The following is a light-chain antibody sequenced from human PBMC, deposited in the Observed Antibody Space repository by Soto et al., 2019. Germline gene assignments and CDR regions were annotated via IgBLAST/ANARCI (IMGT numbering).Light chain of an antibody. V-gene: IGKV3-15*01. CDR1: QSIGTN. CDR2: KTS. J-gene: IGKJ4*01. CDR3: QQYAGWPLT. Sequence: EVVMTQSPATVSVSPGERTSLSCRASQSIGTNLGWYQQKPGQAPRLLISKTSTRATGVPARFSGSGSGTEFTPTISSLPSEDIAVYYCQQYAGWPLTFGGGTKVDIK.